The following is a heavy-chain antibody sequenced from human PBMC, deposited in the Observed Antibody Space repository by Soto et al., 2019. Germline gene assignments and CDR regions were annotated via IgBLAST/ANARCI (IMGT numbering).Heavy chain of an antibody. CDR2: IKEDGSEK. CDR3: ARAFS. J-gene: IGHJ4*02. CDR1: GFSFSNHW. Sequence: ESVGGLVQPGGSLRLSCVASGFSFSNHWMSWVRQAPGKGPEWVASIKEDGSEKYYMNSGKGRFTISRDNAKNSLSLQMNSLRVEDAAVYYCARAFSWGQGTLVTVSS. V-gene: IGHV3-7*01.